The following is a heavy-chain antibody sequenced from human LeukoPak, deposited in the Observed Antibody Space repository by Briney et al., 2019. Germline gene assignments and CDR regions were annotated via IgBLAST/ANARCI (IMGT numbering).Heavy chain of an antibody. CDR2: IKSDGST. Sequence: GGSLRLSCAASGFTFSSYWMHWVRQAPGKGLVWVSRIKSDGSTNYADSAKGRFTISTDNTKNTLSLQMNSLRAEDTGLYYCARARSEIGGNYRDYFRHGGRGPLSPSPQ. D-gene: IGHD2-21*01. CDR3: ARARSEIGGNYRDYFRH. V-gene: IGHV3-74*01. CDR1: GFTFSSYW. J-gene: IGHJ1*01.